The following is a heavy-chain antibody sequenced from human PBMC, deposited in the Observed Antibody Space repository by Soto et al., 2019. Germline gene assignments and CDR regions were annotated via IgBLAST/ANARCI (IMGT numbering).Heavy chain of an antibody. Sequence: ASVKVSCKASGYTFTSYGISWVRQAPGQGLEWMGWISAYNGNTNYAQKLQGRVTMTTDTSTSTAYMELRSLRSDDTAVYYCARGVRYCTNGACYPYYYYGMDVWGQGTTVTVSS. J-gene: IGHJ6*02. CDR2: ISAYNGNT. CDR1: GYTFTSYG. CDR3: ARGVRYCTNGACYPYYYYGMDV. V-gene: IGHV1-18*01. D-gene: IGHD2-8*01.